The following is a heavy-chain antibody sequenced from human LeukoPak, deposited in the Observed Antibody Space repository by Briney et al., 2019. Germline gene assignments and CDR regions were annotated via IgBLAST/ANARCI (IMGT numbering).Heavy chain of an antibody. D-gene: IGHD6-19*01. CDR1: GFTFSSST. V-gene: IGHV3-21*04. CDR2: ISGTSSYI. J-gene: IGHJ4*02. Sequence: GGSLRLSCAASGFTFSSSTMNWVRQAPGKGLEWASSISGTSSYIHYANSVKGRFTISRDNAKNSLYLQMNSLRAEDTAVFFCAYSSGWFYFDYWGQGTLVTVSS. CDR3: AYSSGWFYFDY.